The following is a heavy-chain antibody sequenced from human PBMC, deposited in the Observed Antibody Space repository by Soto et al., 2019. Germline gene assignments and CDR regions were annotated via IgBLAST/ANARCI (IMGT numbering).Heavy chain of an antibody. CDR3: ARLHLAGYSYGYFDY. D-gene: IGHD5-18*01. J-gene: IGHJ4*02. V-gene: IGHV4-39*01. CDR2: TYYSGST. Sequence: PSQTLSLTWTVSAGSISSSSYYWGWIRQHPGKGLEWIGRTYYSGSTYYNPSLKSRLTISVDTSKNQFSLKLSFVTAADTAVYCCARLHLAGYSYGYFDYWGQGTMVTVSS. CDR1: AGSISSSSYY.